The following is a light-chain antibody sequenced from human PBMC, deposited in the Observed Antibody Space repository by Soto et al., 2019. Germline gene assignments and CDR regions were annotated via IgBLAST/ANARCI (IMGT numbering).Light chain of an antibody. CDR2: EVS. CDR3: SSYTSSTASV. V-gene: IGLV2-14*01. J-gene: IGLJ1*01. CDR1: CSDVGGYNY. Sequence: SALTQPASVSGSPGQSITISCTGTCSDVGGYNYVSWYQLHPGKAPKLMVYEVSNRPSGVSNRFSGSKSGNTASLTISGLQAEDEADYYCSSYTSSTASVFGTGTKVTVL.